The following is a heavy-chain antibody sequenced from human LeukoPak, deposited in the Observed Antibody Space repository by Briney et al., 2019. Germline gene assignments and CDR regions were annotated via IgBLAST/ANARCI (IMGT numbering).Heavy chain of an antibody. CDR2: ISSSSSYI. D-gene: IGHD3-3*01. CDR3: AKERTLTIFGVADYFDY. Sequence: GGSLRLSCAASGFTFSSYSMNWVRQAPGKGLEWVSSISSSSSYIYYADSVKGRFTISRDNAKNSLYLQMNSLRAEDTAVYYCAKERTLTIFGVADYFDYWGQGSLVTVSS. J-gene: IGHJ4*02. CDR1: GFTFSSYS. V-gene: IGHV3-21*01.